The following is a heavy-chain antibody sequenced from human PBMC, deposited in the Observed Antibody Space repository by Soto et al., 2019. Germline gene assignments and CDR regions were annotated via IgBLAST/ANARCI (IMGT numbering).Heavy chain of an antibody. J-gene: IGHJ4*02. CDR3: ARAPRNAYFHWLSPSDY. V-gene: IGHV3-30-3*01. Sequence: GGSLRLSCAASGFTFSSYAIHWVRQAPGKGLECVAVISYDGRNKYYADSVKGRFTISRDNSKNTLYPQMNSLRAKDTAVYYWARAPRNAYFHWLSPSDYWGQRTLVTVSS. CDR2: ISYDGRNK. CDR1: GFTFSSYA. D-gene: IGHD3-9*01.